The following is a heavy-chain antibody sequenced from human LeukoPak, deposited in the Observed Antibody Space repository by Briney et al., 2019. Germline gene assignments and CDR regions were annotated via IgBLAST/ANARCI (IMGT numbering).Heavy chain of an antibody. CDR2: ISSSSSYI. V-gene: IGHV3-21*01. CDR1: GFTFSAYS. J-gene: IGHJ5*01. Sequence: GGSLRLSCAASGFTFSAYSMNWVRQAPGKGLEWVSSISSSSSYIYYADSVKGRFTISRDNAKNSLDLQMNSLRAEDTAVYYCARDPDSDNAWGWFDSWGQGTVVTVSS. CDR3: ARDPDSDNAWGWFDS. D-gene: IGHD3-16*01.